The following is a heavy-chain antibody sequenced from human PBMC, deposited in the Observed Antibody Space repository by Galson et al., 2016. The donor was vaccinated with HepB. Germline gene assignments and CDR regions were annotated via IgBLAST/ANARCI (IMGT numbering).Heavy chain of an antibody. V-gene: IGHV3-7*01. Sequence: SLRLSCADSGFTFSSYWMSWVRQAPGKGLEWVANIKQDGSEKSYVDSVKGRFTISRDNDKKSLYLQMNSLRAEDTAVYYCAREGTGGFDIWGQGTMVTVSS. CDR2: IKQDGSEK. CDR3: AREGTGGFDI. D-gene: IGHD2-15*01. CDR1: GFTFSSYW. J-gene: IGHJ3*02.